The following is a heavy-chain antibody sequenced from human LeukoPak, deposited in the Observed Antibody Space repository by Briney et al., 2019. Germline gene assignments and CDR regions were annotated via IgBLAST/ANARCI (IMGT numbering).Heavy chain of an antibody. CDR1: GGSLSSYY. J-gene: IGHJ5*02. CDR3: ARSPGFVDTASGEWFDP. Sequence: SETLSLTCAVYGGSLSSYYWNWIRQSPGKGLEWIGYVYNRGTTVYNPSLKSRVTISVDTSRSQFSLNLRSVTSADTAIYYCARSPGFVDTASGEWFDPWGQGVLVTVSS. V-gene: IGHV4-59*01. D-gene: IGHD5-18*01. CDR2: VYNRGTT.